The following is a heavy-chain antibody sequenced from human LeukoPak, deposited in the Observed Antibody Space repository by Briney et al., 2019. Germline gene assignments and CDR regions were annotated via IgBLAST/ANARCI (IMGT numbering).Heavy chain of an antibody. CDR2: ISSSSSTI. Sequence: SGGSLRLSCAASGFTFSSYSMNWVRQAPGKGLEWVSYISSSSSTIYYADSVKGRFTISRDNAKNSLYLQMNSLRAEDTAVYYCAAPSDSGYDRTFDYWGQGTLVTVSS. J-gene: IGHJ4*02. CDR3: AAPSDSGYDRTFDY. V-gene: IGHV3-48*01. CDR1: GFTFSSYS. D-gene: IGHD5-12*01.